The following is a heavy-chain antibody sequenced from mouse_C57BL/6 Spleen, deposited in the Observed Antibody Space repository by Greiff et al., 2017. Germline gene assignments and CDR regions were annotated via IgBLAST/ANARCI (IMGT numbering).Heavy chain of an antibody. D-gene: IGHD2-2*01. J-gene: IGHJ4*01. V-gene: IGHV1-72*01. CDR1: GYTFTSYW. CDR2: IDPNSGGT. Sequence: VQLQQPGAELVKPGASVKLSCKASGYTFTSYWMHWVKQRPGRGLEWIGMIDPNSGGTKYNEKFKSKATLTVDKPSSTAYMQLSSLTSEDSAVYYCARWLPYPGYAMDYWGQGTSVTVSS. CDR3: ARWLPYPGYAMDY.